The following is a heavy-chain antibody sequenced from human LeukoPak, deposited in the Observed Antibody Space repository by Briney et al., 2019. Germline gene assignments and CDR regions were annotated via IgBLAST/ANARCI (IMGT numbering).Heavy chain of an antibody. D-gene: IGHD3-10*01. CDR3: ARLSGFNTRGMDV. CDR2: IDPSDSYT. CDR1: GYRFTSYW. Sequence: GESLKISFKGSGYRFTSYWISWGRQMPGKGLEWMGRIDPSDSYTNYSPSFQGHVTIPADKSISTPYLQWSSLKASATAMYYCARLSGFNTRGMDVWGQGTTVTVSS. J-gene: IGHJ6*02. V-gene: IGHV5-10-1*01.